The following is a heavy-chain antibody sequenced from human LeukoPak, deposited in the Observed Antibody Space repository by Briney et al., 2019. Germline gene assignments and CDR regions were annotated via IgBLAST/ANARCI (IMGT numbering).Heavy chain of an antibody. CDR2: IKQDGSEK. V-gene: IGHV3-7*01. Sequence: SGGSLRLSCAASGFTFSSYWMSRVRQAPGKGLEWLANIKQDGSEKYYVDSVKGRFTISRDNAKNSLYLQMNSLRAEDTAVYYCARDYYYGSGSFPLYWGQRTLVTVSS. D-gene: IGHD3-10*01. J-gene: IGHJ4*02. CDR3: ARDYYYGSGSFPLY. CDR1: GFTFSSYW.